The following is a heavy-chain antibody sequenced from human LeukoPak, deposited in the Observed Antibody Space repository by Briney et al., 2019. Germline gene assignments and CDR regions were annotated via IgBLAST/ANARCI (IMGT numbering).Heavy chain of an antibody. D-gene: IGHD4-17*01. Sequence: GGSLRLSCAASGFTFSSYAMHWVRQAPGKGLEWVAFIRYDGSKKYYADSVKGRFTISRDNAKNSLYLQMNSLRAEDTAVYYCARDPSTATSLYYYYYMDVWGKGTTVTISS. CDR2: IRYDGSKK. CDR3: ARDPSTATSLYYYYYMDV. V-gene: IGHV3-30*02. J-gene: IGHJ6*03. CDR1: GFTFSSYA.